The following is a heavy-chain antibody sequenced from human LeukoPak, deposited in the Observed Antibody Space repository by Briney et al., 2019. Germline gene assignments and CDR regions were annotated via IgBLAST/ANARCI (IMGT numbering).Heavy chain of an antibody. Sequence: PGGSLRLSCAASGFTFSSYEMNWVRQAPGKGLEWVSYISSSGSTIYYTDSVKGRFTISRDNAKNSLYLQMNSLRAEDTAVYYCARTGLDYGDYSGYDYWGQGTLVTVSS. CDR3: ARTGLDYGDYSGYDY. V-gene: IGHV3-48*03. CDR2: ISSSGSTI. J-gene: IGHJ4*02. D-gene: IGHD4-17*01. CDR1: GFTFSSYE.